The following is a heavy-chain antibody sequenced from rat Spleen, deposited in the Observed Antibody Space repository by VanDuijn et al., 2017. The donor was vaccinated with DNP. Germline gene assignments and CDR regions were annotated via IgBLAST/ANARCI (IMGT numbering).Heavy chain of an antibody. CDR3: ATRDYYTGPYNSFAH. V-gene: IGHV5S23*01. J-gene: IGHJ3*01. CDR1: GFIFSDYN. Sequence: EVQLVESGGGLVQPGRSLKLSCTASGFIFSDYNMAWVRQVPGKGLEWVASITTSGGNTYYPDSVKGRFTISRDDAKSGLFLQMDSLRSEDTATYYCATRDYYTGPYNSFAHWGQGTLVTVSS. CDR2: ITTSGGNT. D-gene: IGHD1-6*01.